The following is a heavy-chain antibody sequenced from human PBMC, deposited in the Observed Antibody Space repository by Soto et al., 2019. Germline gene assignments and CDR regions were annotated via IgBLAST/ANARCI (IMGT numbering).Heavy chain of an antibody. V-gene: IGHV1-18*01. CDR3: AIWGDSSPGSRRRTNCFDR. CDR1: AYTFRNDG. CDR2: VSVYNGHT. J-gene: IGHJ5*02. Sequence: QVELVQSGAEVKKPGASVKVSCTRSAYTFRNDGITWVRQVPGQGLEWMGWVSVYNGHTDYAQNFQGRVTMTTDPPTNTALLALTSLRSDDPAIYSCAIWGDSSPGSRRRTNCFDRWGQGTLVTVSS. D-gene: IGHD1-26*01.